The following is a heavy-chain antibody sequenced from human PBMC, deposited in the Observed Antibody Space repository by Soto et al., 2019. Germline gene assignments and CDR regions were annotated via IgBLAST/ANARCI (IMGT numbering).Heavy chain of an antibody. J-gene: IGHJ3*02. CDR3: ARDSYGSGSYSAFDI. D-gene: IGHD3-10*01. CDR1: GFTFSNAW. V-gene: IGHV3-15*07. Sequence: GGSLRLSCAASGFTFSNAWMNWVRQAPGKGLEWVGRIKSKTDGGTTDYAAPVKGRFTISRDDSKNTLYLQMNSLKTEDTAVYYCARDSYGSGSYSAFDIWGQGTMVTVSS. CDR2: IKSKTDGGTT.